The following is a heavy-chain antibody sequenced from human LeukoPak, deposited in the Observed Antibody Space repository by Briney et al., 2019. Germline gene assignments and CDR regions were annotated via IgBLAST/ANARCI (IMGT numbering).Heavy chain of an antibody. J-gene: IGHJ3*01. CDR3: ARAGHSGSYWSRGDAFDV. D-gene: IGHD1-26*01. Sequence: GGSLRLSCAASGFTFSSYAMSWVRQAPGKGLEWVSAISGSGGSTYYADSVKGRFTISRDNSKNTLYLQMNSLRAEDTAVYYCARAGHSGSYWSRGDAFDVWGQGTMVTVSS. V-gene: IGHV3-23*01. CDR1: GFTFSSYA. CDR2: ISGSGGST.